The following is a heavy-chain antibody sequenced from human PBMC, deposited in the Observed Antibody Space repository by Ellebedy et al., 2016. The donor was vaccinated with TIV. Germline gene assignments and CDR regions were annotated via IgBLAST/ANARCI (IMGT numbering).Heavy chain of an antibody. D-gene: IGHD1-1*01. Sequence: VSVKVSCKASGYTFSGYYVHWVRQAPGQGLEWMGWINPNNSDTNYAQKFQGRVTMTRDTSISTAYMDLSRLRSDDTAVYYCARDPPRTGDSYFDLWGRGTLVTVSS. J-gene: IGHJ2*01. V-gene: IGHV1-2*02. CDR1: GYTFSGYY. CDR3: ARDPPRTGDSYFDL. CDR2: INPNNSDT.